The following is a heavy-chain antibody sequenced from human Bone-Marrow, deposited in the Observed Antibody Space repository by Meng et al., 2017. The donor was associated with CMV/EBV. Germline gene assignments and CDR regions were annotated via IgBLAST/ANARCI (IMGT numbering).Heavy chain of an antibody. V-gene: IGHV4-38-2*02. CDR1: GYSISSGYY. CDR2: IYHSGST. D-gene: IGHD3-22*01. J-gene: IGHJ3*02. CDR3: ARDRYYDSSGYYTAHAFDI. Sequence: SETLSLTCTVSGYSISSGYYWGWIRQPPGKGLEWIGSIYHSGSTNYNPSLKSRVTISVDKSKNQFSLKLSSVTAADTAVYYCARDRYYDSSGYYTAHAFDIWGQGTMVTVSS.